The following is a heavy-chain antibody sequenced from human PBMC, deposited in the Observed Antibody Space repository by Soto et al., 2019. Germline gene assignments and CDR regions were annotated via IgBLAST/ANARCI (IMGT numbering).Heavy chain of an antibody. CDR3: ATDLGVALAPLSILYFQQ. CDR1: GYSLNELF. J-gene: IGHJ1*01. Sequence: ASVKVSCKVSGYSLNELFMHWVRQPPGKGLEWIGGFDPEEGKMIYAQTFQGRVTMTEDTSTDTAYMELNSLTSEDTAIYYCATDLGVALAPLSILYFQQWGQGTVVTVSS. D-gene: IGHD3-10*01. CDR2: FDPEEGKM. V-gene: IGHV1-24*01.